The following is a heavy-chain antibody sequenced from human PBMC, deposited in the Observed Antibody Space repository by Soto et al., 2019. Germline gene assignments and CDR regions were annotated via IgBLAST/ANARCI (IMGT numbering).Heavy chain of an antibody. Sequence: GGSLRLSCAASGFTFSNYAMSWVRQAPGKGLEWVSTLTAGGGDTYYAESVKGRFTISRDNSKNTLYLQTNNLRHEDTAVYYCAKDGGPVYCXSPGCSAKHFXYWGQGTLVXVSS. CDR2: LTAGGGDT. V-gene: IGHV3-23*01. D-gene: IGHD2-2*01. CDR1: GFTFSNYA. CDR3: AKDGGPVYCXSPGCSAKHFXY. J-gene: IGHJ4*02.